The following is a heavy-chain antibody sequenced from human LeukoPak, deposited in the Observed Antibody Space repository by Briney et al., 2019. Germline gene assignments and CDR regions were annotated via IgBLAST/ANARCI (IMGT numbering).Heavy chain of an antibody. V-gene: IGHV5-10-1*01. J-gene: IGHJ4*02. CDR3: ARHRYDFFGPDY. CDR2: IDPSDSNT. CDR1: GYNFINYW. D-gene: IGHD3-3*01. Sequence: GESLKISCEGSGYNFINYWITWVRQMSGRGLEWMGRIDPSDSNTNYSPSFEGHVTISVDKSINTAYLQWSSLKAPDTAIYYCARHRYDFFGPDYWGKGPLVTVSS.